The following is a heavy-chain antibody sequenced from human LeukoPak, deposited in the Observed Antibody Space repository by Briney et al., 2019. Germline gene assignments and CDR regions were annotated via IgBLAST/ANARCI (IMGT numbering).Heavy chain of an antibody. V-gene: IGHV3-74*01. CDR3: ARLYGEATTFAD. CDR1: GFTFSSYW. Sequence: GGSLRLSCAASGFTFSSYWMHWVRQAPGRGLVWVSRINSDGSSTSYADSVKRRFTISRDNAKNTLYLQMNSLRDEDTAVYFGARLYGEATTFADWGQGTLVTVSS. D-gene: IGHD5-12*01. J-gene: IGHJ4*02. CDR2: INSDGSST.